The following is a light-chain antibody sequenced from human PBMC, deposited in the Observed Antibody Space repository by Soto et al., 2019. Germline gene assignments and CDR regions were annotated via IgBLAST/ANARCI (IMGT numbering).Light chain of an antibody. CDR3: QQRSNWRLT. Sequence: EIVLTQSPATLSLSPGERATLSCRASQSISTNLAWYQQNSGQAPRLLIYEASNRATGIPARFSGSGSGTDFTLTISSLEPEDFTFYYCQQRSNWRLTFGGGTKVEI. V-gene: IGKV3-11*01. CDR1: QSISTN. CDR2: EAS. J-gene: IGKJ4*01.